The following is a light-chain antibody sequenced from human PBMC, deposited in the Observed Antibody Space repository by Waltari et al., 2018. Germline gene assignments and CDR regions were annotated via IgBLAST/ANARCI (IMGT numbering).Light chain of an antibody. J-gene: IGLJ2*01. CDR2: GDT. Sequence: QAVLTQPPSVSGAPGQSVPIPCTGSSSNLGAGSDVHWYQQVPGTAPKLLIYGDTNRPSGVPARFSASKSGTSASLAITGLQAEDEADYYCQSYDTAVNVLFGGGTKLTVL. V-gene: IGLV1-40*01. CDR1: SSNLGAGSD. CDR3: QSYDTAVNVL.